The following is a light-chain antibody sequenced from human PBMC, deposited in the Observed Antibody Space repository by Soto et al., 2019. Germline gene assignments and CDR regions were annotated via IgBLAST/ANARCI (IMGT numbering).Light chain of an antibody. V-gene: IGKV3-20*01. Sequence: EILLTQSPATLSFSPWEIATLSCRASQSVSSYLAWYQQKPGQAPRLLIYGASNRATGIPERFSGSGSGTDFTLTISRLEPQDSAIYYCQQYVISVTFGQGTRLEIK. CDR1: QSVSSY. CDR3: QQYVISVT. CDR2: GAS. J-gene: IGKJ5*01.